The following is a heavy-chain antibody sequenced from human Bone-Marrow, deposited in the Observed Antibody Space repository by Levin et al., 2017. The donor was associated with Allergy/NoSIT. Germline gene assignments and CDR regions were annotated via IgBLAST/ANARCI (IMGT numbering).Heavy chain of an antibody. CDR3: ARGGGSLAH. D-gene: IGHD3-10*01. CDR1: GFIFSSFS. Sequence: PGGSLRLSCEASGFIFSSFSMTWVRQSPGKGLEWVANIDQDGIEKFYVDSVKGRFTISRDKAKRSVYLQMDSLRVEDTAVYFCARGGGSLAHWGRGTLVTVSS. J-gene: IGHJ4*02. CDR2: IDQDGIEK. V-gene: IGHV3-7*01.